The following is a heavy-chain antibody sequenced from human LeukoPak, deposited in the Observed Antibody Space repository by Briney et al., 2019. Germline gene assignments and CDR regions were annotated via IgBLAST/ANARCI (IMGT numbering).Heavy chain of an antibody. CDR3: ARTTVTSLDY. D-gene: IGHD4-17*01. CDR2: IYSSGST. Sequence: SETLSLTCTVSGDSMSSFYWSWIRQTPGEGLEWIGYIYSSGSTNYNPSLKSRVTISVDMSKSQFSLKLSSVTAADTAVYYCARTTVTSLDYWGQGTLVTVSS. V-gene: IGHV4-59*01. CDR1: GDSMSSFY. J-gene: IGHJ4*02.